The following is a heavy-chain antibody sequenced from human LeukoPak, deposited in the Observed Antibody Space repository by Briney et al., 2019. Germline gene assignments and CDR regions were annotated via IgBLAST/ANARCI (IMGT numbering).Heavy chain of an antibody. J-gene: IGHJ5*02. CDR3: AKRVHISSYNWFDP. D-gene: IGHD3-16*02. Sequence: GGSLGLSCAASGFTFSSYAMSWVRQAPGKGLEWVSSISGSGGSTYYADSVKGRFTISRDNSKNTLYLQMNSLRAEDTAVYYCAKRVHISSYNWFDPWGQGTLVTVSS. V-gene: IGHV3-23*01. CDR1: GFTFSSYA. CDR2: ISGSGGST.